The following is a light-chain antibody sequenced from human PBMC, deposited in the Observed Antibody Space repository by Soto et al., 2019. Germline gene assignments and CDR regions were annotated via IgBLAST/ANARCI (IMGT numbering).Light chain of an antibody. V-gene: IGKV1D-8*03. CDR3: QQRET. J-gene: IGKJ3*01. Sequence: VIWVTQAPSLLSASTGDRGIISCRVSQGISVNLDWYRQRPRKVPDLLIYAASTLQSGVPSRCSGRGSGTDFTLTISSLQPEDFATYYCQQRETFGPGTKVDIK. CDR1: QGISVN. CDR2: AAS.